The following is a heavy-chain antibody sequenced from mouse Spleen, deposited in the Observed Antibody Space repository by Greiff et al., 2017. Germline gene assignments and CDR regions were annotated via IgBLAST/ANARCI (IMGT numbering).Heavy chain of an antibody. J-gene: IGHJ1*01. V-gene: IGHV3-6*01. CDR3: ASFVYGSSPDWYFDV. Sequence: EVKLVESGPGLVKPSQSLSLTCSVTGYSITSGYYWNWIRQFPGNKLEWMGYISYDGSNNYNPSLKNRISITRDTSKNQFFLKLNSVTTEDTATYYCASFVYGSSPDWYFDVWGAGTTVTVSS. D-gene: IGHD1-1*01. CDR1: GYSITSGYY. CDR2: ISYDGSN.